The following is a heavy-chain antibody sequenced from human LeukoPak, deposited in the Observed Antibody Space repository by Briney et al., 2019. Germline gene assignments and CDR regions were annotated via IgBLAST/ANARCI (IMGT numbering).Heavy chain of an antibody. CDR3: VVILVPGGVGNSDL. D-gene: IGHD3-22*01. CDR1: GLTFRNYG. J-gene: IGHJ2*01. Sequence: GGSLRLSCVASGLTFRNYGFHWVRQAPGKGLEWVAIIYSGGGTTKYYAESVKDRFTITRDDSRDTLYLQMNSLRAEDTAVYYVVVILVPGGVGNSDLWGLGPWVTVSS. CDR2: IYSGGGTTK. V-gene: IGHV3-33*03.